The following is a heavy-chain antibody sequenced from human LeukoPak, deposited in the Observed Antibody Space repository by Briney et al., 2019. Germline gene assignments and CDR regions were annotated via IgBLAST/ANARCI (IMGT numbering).Heavy chain of an antibody. V-gene: IGHV3-53*01. CDR3: GRDFECSGGSCYSAY. CDR1: GFTVSNNY. Sequence: PGGSLRLSCAASGFTVSNNYMSWVRQAPGKGLEWVSVIYSGNSKYYADSVKGRFTISRDNSKNTVYLQMNSLRVEDTAVYYCGRDFECSGGSCYSAYWGQGTLVTVSS. D-gene: IGHD2-15*01. J-gene: IGHJ4*02. CDR2: IYSGNSK.